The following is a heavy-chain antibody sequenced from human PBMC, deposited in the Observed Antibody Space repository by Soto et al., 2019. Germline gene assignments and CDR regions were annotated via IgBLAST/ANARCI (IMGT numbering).Heavy chain of an antibody. Sequence: ASVKVSCKASGYTFTSYAMHWVRQAPGQRLEWMGWINAGNGNTKYSQKFQGSVTITRDTSASTAYMELSSLRSEDTAVYYCARLYDILTGYHEGVDYWGQGTLVTVSS. J-gene: IGHJ4*02. D-gene: IGHD3-9*01. CDR3: ARLYDILTGYHEGVDY. CDR1: GYTFTSYA. V-gene: IGHV1-3*01. CDR2: INAGNGNT.